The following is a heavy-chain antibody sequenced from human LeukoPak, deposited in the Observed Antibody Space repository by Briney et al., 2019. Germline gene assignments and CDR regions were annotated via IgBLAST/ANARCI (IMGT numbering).Heavy chain of an antibody. CDR3: AKYSSSWSYFDY. CDR2: IYSGGST. CDR1: GFTVSSNY. Sequence: GGSLRLSCAASGFTVSSNYMSWVRQAPGKGLEWVSVIYSGGSTYYADSVKGRFTPSGDNSKNTLYLQMNSLRAEDTAVYYCAKYSSSWSYFDYWGQGTLVTVSS. V-gene: IGHV3-66*02. J-gene: IGHJ4*02. D-gene: IGHD6-13*01.